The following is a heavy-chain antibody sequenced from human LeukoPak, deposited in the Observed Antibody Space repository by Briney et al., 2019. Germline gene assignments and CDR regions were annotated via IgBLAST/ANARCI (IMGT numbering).Heavy chain of an antibody. CDR1: GYTFTSYG. CDR2: ISAYNGNT. Sequence: GASVKVSCKASGYTFTSYGISWVRQDPGQGLEWMGWISAYNGNTNYAQKLQGRVTMTTDTSTSTAYMELRSLRSDDTAVYYCATSRSGWYYFDYWGQGTLVTVSS. V-gene: IGHV1-18*04. D-gene: IGHD6-19*01. CDR3: ATSRSGWYYFDY. J-gene: IGHJ4*02.